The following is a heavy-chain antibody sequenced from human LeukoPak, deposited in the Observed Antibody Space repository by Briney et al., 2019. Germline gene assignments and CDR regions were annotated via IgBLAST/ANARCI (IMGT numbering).Heavy chain of an antibody. J-gene: IGHJ4*02. Sequence: GGSLRLSRAPSGFTFSSYAMRCVRPAPGKGLEYVSAIRSNGGSTYYENSVKGRFTISRDNSKKTLYLEMGSLRAEDMAVYYCARSDHLSIAAAGIFDYWGRGTLVSVSS. CDR2: IRSNGGST. CDR3: ARSDHLSIAAAGIFDY. CDR1: GFTFSSYA. V-gene: IGHV3-64*01. D-gene: IGHD6-13*01.